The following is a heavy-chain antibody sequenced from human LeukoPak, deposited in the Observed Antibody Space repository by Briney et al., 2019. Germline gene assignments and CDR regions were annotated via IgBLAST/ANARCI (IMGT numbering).Heavy chain of an antibody. V-gene: IGHV1-69*04. Sequence: GASVKVSCKTSGGTFSNYGINWVRQTPGHGLEWMGRIIPMLGLTNYAQDLQGRVTITADKSTSTAYMELSSLRSDDTAVYYCARWAGHCTSAACPYYLDFWGQGTLVTVSS. CDR1: GGTFSNYG. D-gene: IGHD2-8*01. J-gene: IGHJ4*02. CDR2: IIPMLGLT. CDR3: ARWAGHCTSAACPYYLDF.